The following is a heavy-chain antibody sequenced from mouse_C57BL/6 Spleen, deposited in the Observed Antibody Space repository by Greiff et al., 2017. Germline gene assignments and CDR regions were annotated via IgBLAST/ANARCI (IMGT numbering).Heavy chain of an antibody. CDR3: ARPDSSRAMDY. V-gene: IGHV5-4*01. Sequence: EVHVVESGGGLVKPGGSLKLSCAASGFTFSSYAMSWVRQTPEKRLEWVATISDGGSYTYYPDNVKGRFTISRDNAKTNLYLQMSHLKSEDTAMYYCARPDSSRAMDYWGQGTSVTVSS. J-gene: IGHJ4*01. CDR1: GFTFSSYA. D-gene: IGHD3-2*02. CDR2: ISDGGSYT.